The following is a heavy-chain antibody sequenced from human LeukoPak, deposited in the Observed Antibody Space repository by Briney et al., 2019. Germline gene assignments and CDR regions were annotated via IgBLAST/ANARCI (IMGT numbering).Heavy chain of an antibody. CDR3: ATDREGDPSAYYLV. CDR2: ISDKGGRT. J-gene: IGHJ4*02. CDR1: GFTFSGYA. V-gene: IGHV3-23*01. Sequence: GGSLRLSCAASGFTFSGYAMSWVRQAPGKGLEWVSTISDKGGRTYYADSVKGRFTISRDNSKNTLFLQMNSLRAEDSAVYYCATDREGDPSAYYLVGGQGTLITVSS. D-gene: IGHD3-22*01.